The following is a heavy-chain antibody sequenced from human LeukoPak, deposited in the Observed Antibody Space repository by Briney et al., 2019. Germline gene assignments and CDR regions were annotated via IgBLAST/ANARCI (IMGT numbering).Heavy chain of an antibody. D-gene: IGHD3-10*01. CDR1: GFAFGASA. V-gene: IGHV3-49*04. CDR3: TRDYGA. Sequence: PGGSLRLSCTTSGFAFGASAVAWVRQAPGKGLEWVGFIRSKTYAGKADYAASVKGRFTISRDDSKSIAYLQMNNLETEDSGVYYCTRDYGAWGQGTLVTVFS. J-gene: IGHJ5*02. CDR2: IRSKTYAGKA.